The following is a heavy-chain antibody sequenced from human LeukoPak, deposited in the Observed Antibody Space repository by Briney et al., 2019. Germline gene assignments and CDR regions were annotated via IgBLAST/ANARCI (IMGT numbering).Heavy chain of an antibody. V-gene: IGHV1-69*06. Sequence: SVKVSCKASGGSFSNYTISWLRQTPGQGLEWMGGIIPIFGTANYAQNFQGRVTITADKFTSTAYMELSSLRSEDTAVYYCARVDVAGKGGYAFDIWGQGTMVTVSS. D-gene: IGHD6-19*01. CDR1: GGSFSNYT. CDR2: IIPIFGTA. J-gene: IGHJ3*02. CDR3: ARVDVAGKGGYAFDI.